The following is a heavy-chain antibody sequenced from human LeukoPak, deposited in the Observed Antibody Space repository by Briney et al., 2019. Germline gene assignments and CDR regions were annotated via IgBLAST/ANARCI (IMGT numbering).Heavy chain of an antibody. CDR1: GGSISSYY. V-gene: IGHV4-59*01. D-gene: IGHD6-19*01. CDR3: AGGYSSGWYFDY. Sequence: SETLSLTCTVSGGSISSYYWSWIRQPPGKGLEWIGYIYYSGSTNYNPSLKSRVTISVDTSKNQFSLKLSSVTAADTAVYYCAGGYSSGWYFDYWGQGTLVTVSS. J-gene: IGHJ4*02. CDR2: IYYSGST.